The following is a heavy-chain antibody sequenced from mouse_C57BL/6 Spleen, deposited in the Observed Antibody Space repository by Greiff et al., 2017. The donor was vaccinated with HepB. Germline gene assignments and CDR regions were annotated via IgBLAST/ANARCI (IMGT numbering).Heavy chain of an antibody. CDR1: GYTFTSYW. J-gene: IGHJ4*01. V-gene: IGHV1-69*01. CDR2: IDPSDSYT. CDR3: ARKGPYYAMDY. Sequence: QVQLQQPGAELVMPGASVKLSCKASGYTFTSYWMHWVKQRPGQGLEWIGEIDPSDSYTNYNQKFKGKSTLTVDKSSSTAYMQLSSLTSEDSAVYYCARKGPYYAMDYWGQGTSVTVSS.